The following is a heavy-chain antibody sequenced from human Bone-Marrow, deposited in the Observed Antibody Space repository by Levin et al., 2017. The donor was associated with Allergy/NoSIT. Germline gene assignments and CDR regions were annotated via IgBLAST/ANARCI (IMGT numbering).Heavy chain of an antibody. CDR1: GFTFSSYA. CDR3: ARGWLQLFDY. V-gene: IGHV3-30-3*01. CDR2: ISYDGSNK. D-gene: IGHD5-24*01. J-gene: IGHJ4*02. Sequence: SCAASGFTFSSYAMHWVRQAPGKGLEWVAVISYDGSNKYYADSVKGRFTISRDNSKNTLYLQMNSLRAEDTAVYYCARGWLQLFDYWGQGTLVTVSS.